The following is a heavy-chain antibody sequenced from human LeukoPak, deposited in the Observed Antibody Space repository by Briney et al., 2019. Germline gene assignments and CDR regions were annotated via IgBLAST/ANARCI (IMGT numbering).Heavy chain of an antibody. CDR3: ASGPQPKYSSSSFDY. Sequence: SVKVSCKASGGTFSSYAISRVRQAPGQGLEWMGGIIPIFGTANYAQKFQGRVTITADESTSTAYMELSSLRSEDTAVYYCASGPQPKYSSSSFDYWGQGTLVTVSS. V-gene: IGHV1-69*13. CDR1: GGTFSSYA. J-gene: IGHJ4*02. D-gene: IGHD6-6*01. CDR2: IIPIFGTA.